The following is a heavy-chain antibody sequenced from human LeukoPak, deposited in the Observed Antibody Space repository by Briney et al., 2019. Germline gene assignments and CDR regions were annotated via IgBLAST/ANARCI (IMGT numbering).Heavy chain of an antibody. V-gene: IGHV1-24*01. CDR2: FDPADGET. J-gene: IGHJ5*02. D-gene: IGHD6-13*01. CDR3: ATVPYSSSLSVKNNWFDP. CDR1: GYTLTELS. Sequence: ASVKVSCTVSGYTLTELSMHWVRQAPGKGLEWMGGFDPADGETIYAQKFQGSVTMTEDTSTDTAYMELSSLRSEDTAVYYCATVPYSSSLSVKNNWFDPWGQGTLVTVSS.